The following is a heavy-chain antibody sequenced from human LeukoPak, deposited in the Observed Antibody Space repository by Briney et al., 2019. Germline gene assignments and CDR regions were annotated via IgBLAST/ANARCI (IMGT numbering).Heavy chain of an antibody. CDR2: IWYDGNSK. V-gene: IGHV3-33*01. CDR3: ARDISSSLDASDI. CDR1: GFTFSSFG. J-gene: IGHJ3*02. Sequence: GGSLRLSCAASGFTFSSFGLHWVRQAPGKRLEWVAVIWYDGNSKYYADSVKGRFTISRDNSKNTLNLQMNSLRAEDTAVYYCARDISSSLDASDIWGQGTMVTVSS. D-gene: IGHD6-13*01.